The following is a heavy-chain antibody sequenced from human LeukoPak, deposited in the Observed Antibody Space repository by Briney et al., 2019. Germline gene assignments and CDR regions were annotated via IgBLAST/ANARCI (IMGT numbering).Heavy chain of an antibody. CDR3: ARSLEYGDYLDLYYFDY. J-gene: IGHJ4*02. CDR1: GFTFSSYS. D-gene: IGHD4-17*01. Sequence: GGSLRLSCAASGFTFSSYSMNWVRQAPGKGVEWVSSISSSSSYIYYADSVKGRFTISRDNAKNSLYLQMNSLRAEDTAVYYCARSLEYGDYLDLYYFDYWGQGTLVTVSS. V-gene: IGHV3-21*01. CDR2: ISSSSSYI.